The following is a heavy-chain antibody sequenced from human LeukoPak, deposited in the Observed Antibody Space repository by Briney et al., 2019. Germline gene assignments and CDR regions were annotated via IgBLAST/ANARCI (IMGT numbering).Heavy chain of an antibody. CDR1: GFSFNNYV. V-gene: IGHV3-23*01. CDR2: ISGDGART. J-gene: IGHJ2*01. CDR3: AKDRTVGASYWYFDL. D-gene: IGHD1-26*01. Sequence: GGSLRLSCAASGFSFNNYVMSWVRQAAGKGLEWVSAISGDGARTYYADSVKGRFTISRDNSKNTLDLQMNRLRAEDTAIYYCAKDRTVGASYWYFDLWGRGTLVTVSS.